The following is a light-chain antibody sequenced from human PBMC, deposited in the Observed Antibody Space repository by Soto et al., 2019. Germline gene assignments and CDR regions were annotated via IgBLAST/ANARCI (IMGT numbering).Light chain of an antibody. Sequence: QSALTQPASVSGSPGQSITISCTGTTSDVGIYNYVSWYQQHPGKAPKLLIYDVSDRPSGVSNRFSGSKSGNTASLTISGLQAEDEADYYCSSYTPGSTVIFGGGTQLTVL. V-gene: IGLV2-14*01. CDR1: TSDVGIYNY. CDR3: SSYTPGSTVI. CDR2: DVS. J-gene: IGLJ2*01.